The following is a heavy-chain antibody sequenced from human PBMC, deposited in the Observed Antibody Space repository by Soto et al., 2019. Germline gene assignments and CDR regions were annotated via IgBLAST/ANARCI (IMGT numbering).Heavy chain of an antibody. D-gene: IGHD5-12*01. CDR1: GGSIRSGDYY. J-gene: IGHJ6*02. Sequence: QVQLQESGPGLVKPSQTLSLTCTVSGGSIRSGDYYWSWIRQPPGKGLEWIGYIYYSGSTYYHPSLQSRVTISVDTSNNQFSLRLTSVTAADTAVYYCVRDGGGYVRPGYHYGLDVWGQGTTVTVSS. CDR2: IYYSGST. CDR3: VRDGGGYVRPGYHYGLDV. V-gene: IGHV4-30-4*01.